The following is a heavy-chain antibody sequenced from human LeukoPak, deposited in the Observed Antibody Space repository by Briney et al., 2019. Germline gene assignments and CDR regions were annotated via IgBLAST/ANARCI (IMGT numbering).Heavy chain of an antibody. D-gene: IGHD6-13*01. J-gene: IGHJ4*02. CDR2: INPNSGGT. CDR1: GYVFRDFY. CDR3: ARDRVRKSIAAAGTDY. Sequence: GASVKVSCKASGYVFRDFYMHWVRQAPGQGLEWVGWINPNSGGTNYAQKFQGRVTMTRDTSISTAYMELSRLTSDDTAVYYCARDRVRKSIAAAGTDYWGQGTLVTVSS. V-gene: IGHV1-2*02.